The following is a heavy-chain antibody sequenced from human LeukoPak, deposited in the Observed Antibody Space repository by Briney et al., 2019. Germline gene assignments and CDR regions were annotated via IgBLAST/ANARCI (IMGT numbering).Heavy chain of an antibody. Sequence: SETLSLTCTVSGGSISSGGYYWSWIRQPPGKGLEWIGEINHSGSTNYNPSLKSRVTISVDTSKNQFSLKLSSVTAADTAVYYCARERRDGYRPIDYWGQGTLVTVSS. V-gene: IGHV4-39*07. CDR1: GGSISSGGYY. D-gene: IGHD5-24*01. CDR3: ARERRDGYRPIDY. J-gene: IGHJ4*02. CDR2: INHSGST.